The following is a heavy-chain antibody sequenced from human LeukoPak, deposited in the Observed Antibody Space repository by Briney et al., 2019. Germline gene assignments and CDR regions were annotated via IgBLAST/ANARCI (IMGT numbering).Heavy chain of an antibody. D-gene: IGHD2-8*02. CDR2: ISSSSSYI. CDR1: GFTFSSYS. CDR3: ARVTSVTGGTDAFEI. V-gene: IGHV3-21*01. J-gene: IGHJ3*02. Sequence: GGSLRLSCAASGFTFSSYSMNWVRQAPGKGLEWVSSISSSSSYIYYADSVKGRFTISRDNAKNSLYLQMNSLRAEDTAVYYCARVTSVTGGTDAFEIWGQGTTVTVS.